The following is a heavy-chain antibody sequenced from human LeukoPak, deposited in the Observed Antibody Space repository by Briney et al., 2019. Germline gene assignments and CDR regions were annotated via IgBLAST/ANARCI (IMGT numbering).Heavy chain of an antibody. J-gene: IGHJ4*02. D-gene: IGHD6-19*01. CDR1: GYTFTGYY. V-gene: IGHV1-2*06. CDR2: INPNSGGT. CDR3: ARPRTHNKQWLVNPLGY. Sequence: ASVKVSCKASGYTFTGYYMHWVPQAPGQGLEWMGRINPNSGGTNYAQKFQGRVTMTRDTSISTAYMELSRLRSDDTAVYYCARPRTHNKQWLVNPLGYWGQGTLVTVSS.